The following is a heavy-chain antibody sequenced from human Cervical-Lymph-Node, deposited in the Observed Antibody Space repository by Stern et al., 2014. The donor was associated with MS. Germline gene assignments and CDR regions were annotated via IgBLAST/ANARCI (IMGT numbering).Heavy chain of an antibody. Sequence: VQLVESGAEVKKPGSSVKVSCQASGGSFINNVISWVRQAPGQGLEWMGGTIPIFGTALYGQKFRGSVTISADGSHGTASKGTGSLRSDDTAVYFCARAASTTSSYNFWGPGTLVTVSS. J-gene: IGHJ4*02. CDR3: ARAASTTSSYNF. CDR2: TIPIFGTA. V-gene: IGHV1-69*01. D-gene: IGHD3-10*01. CDR1: GGSFINNV.